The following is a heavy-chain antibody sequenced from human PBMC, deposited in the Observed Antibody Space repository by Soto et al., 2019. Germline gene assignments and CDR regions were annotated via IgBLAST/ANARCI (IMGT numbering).Heavy chain of an antibody. J-gene: IGHJ4*02. CDR3: ARGGSYYPYYFDY. D-gene: IGHD1-26*01. CDR1: GFTFSSYW. Sequence: EVQLVESGGGLVQPGGSLRLSCVASGFTFSSYWMSWVRQAPGKGLEWVANIKQDGSEKYYVDSVKGRFTISRDNAKNSLYLQMNSLRAEDTAVYYCARGGSYYPYYFDYWGQGTLVTVSS. CDR2: IKQDGSEK. V-gene: IGHV3-7*05.